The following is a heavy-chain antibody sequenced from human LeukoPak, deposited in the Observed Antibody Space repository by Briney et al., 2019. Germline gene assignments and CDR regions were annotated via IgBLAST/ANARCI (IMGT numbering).Heavy chain of an antibody. Sequence: SGTLSLTCGVSGGSITQTNYWTWLRPPPGKGLEWIGEVNLQGSTNYNPSLMGRVAISVDKSENHVSLQLTSVTAADTAVYYCAREGGPYRPLDYSGQGTLVTVSS. V-gene: IGHV4-4*02. J-gene: IGHJ4*02. CDR2: VNLQGST. CDR3: AREGGPYRPLDY. CDR1: GGSITQTNY.